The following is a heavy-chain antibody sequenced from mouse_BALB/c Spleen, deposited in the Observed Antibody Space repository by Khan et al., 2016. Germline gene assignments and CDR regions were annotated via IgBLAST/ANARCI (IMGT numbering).Heavy chain of an antibody. V-gene: IGHV4-1*02. CDR1: GFDFSRYW. Sequence: EVQLQESGGGLVQPGGSLKLPCAASGFDFSRYWMSWVRQAPGKGLEWIGEINPDSSTINYTPSLKDKFIISRDNAKNTLYLQMSKVRSEDTVLYYCARAGYYGYLVNWGQGTLVTVSA. J-gene: IGHJ3*01. CDR2: INPDSSTI. D-gene: IGHD1-1*01. CDR3: ARAGYYGYLVN.